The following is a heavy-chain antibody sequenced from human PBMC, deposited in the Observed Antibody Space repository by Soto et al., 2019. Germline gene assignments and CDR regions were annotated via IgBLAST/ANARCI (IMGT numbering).Heavy chain of an antibody. CDR3: ARDRPYSSGWSPVSYYYGMDV. V-gene: IGHV3-21*01. CDR1: GFTFSTYT. Sequence: PGGSLRLSCAASGFTFSTYTMNWVRQAPGKGLEWVSSISSTSSYIYYADSVKGRFTISRDNAKNSLYLQMNSLRAEDTAVYYCARDRPYSSGWSPVSYYYGMDVWGQGTTVTVSS. CDR2: ISSTSSYI. J-gene: IGHJ6*02. D-gene: IGHD6-19*01.